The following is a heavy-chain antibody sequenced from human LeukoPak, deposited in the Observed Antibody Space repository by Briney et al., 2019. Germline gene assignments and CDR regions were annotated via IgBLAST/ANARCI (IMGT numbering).Heavy chain of an antibody. J-gene: IGHJ4*02. Sequence: GGSLRLSCAASGFTFSSYWMSWVRQAPGKGLEWVANIKQDGSEKQYVDSVKGRFAISRDNAENSLYLQMNSLKAEDTAVYYCTRDRSTYSSSWYLDYWGQGTLVTVSS. CDR2: IKQDGSEK. V-gene: IGHV3-7*01. CDR1: GFTFSSYW. D-gene: IGHD6-13*01. CDR3: TRDRSTYSSSWYLDY.